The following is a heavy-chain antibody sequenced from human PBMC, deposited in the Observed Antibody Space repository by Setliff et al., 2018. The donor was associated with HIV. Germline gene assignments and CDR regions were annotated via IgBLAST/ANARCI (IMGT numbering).Heavy chain of an antibody. D-gene: IGHD2-8*01. CDR3: ARKAGYCPHGGCWSPLDY. Sequence: GASVKVSCKASGGTFSSYAISWVRQAPGQGLEWMGGTIPILGIANYAQKFQGRVTITADKSTSTAYMELSSLRSEDTAVYYCARKAGYCPHGGCWSPLDYWGQGTLVTVS. V-gene: IGHV1-69*10. J-gene: IGHJ4*02. CDR2: TIPILGIA. CDR1: GGTFSSYA.